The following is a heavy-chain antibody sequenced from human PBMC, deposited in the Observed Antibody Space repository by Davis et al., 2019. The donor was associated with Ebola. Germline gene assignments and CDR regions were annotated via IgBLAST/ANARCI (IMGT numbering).Heavy chain of an antibody. V-gene: IGHV3-21*01. CDR2: ISSSRSYI. D-gene: IGHD1-26*01. CDR1: GFTFSSYS. J-gene: IGHJ6*02. Sequence: GESLKISCAASGFTFSSYSMNWVRQAPGQGLEWVSSISSSRSYIYFADSVKGRFTISRDNAKNSLYLQMNSLRAEDTAVYYCARGAVGEWELPGEGYYYYYYGMDVWGQGTTVTVSS. CDR3: ARGAVGEWELPGEGYYYYYYGMDV.